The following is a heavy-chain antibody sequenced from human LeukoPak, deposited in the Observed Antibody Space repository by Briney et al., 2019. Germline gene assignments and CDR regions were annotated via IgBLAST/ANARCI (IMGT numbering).Heavy chain of an antibody. CDR1: GVTFSSYS. J-gene: IGHJ4*02. CDR3: VWDYYDSSGYYPFDY. V-gene: IGHV3-48*01. D-gene: IGHD3-22*01. CDR2: ISSSSSTI. Sequence: GGSLRLSCAASGVTFSSYSMNWVRQAPGKGLEWVSYISSSSSTIYYADSVKGRFTISRDNAKNSLYLQMNSLRAEDTAVYYCVWDYYDSSGYYPFDYWGQGTLVTVSS.